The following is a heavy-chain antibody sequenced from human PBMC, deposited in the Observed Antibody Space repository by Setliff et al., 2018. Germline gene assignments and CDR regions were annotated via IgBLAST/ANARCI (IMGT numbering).Heavy chain of an antibody. J-gene: IGHJ4*02. CDR2: IYSSGST. Sequence: NPSETLSLTCTVSGGSISSGDYYWSWIRQPPGKGLEWIGYIYSSGSTYYNPSLKSRVPISVDTSKNQFSLKLSSVTAADTAVYYCARESRYYYDNLGTLDYWGQGTLVTVSS. CDR1: GGSISSGDYY. CDR3: ARESRYYYDNLGTLDY. V-gene: IGHV4-30-4*08. D-gene: IGHD3-22*01.